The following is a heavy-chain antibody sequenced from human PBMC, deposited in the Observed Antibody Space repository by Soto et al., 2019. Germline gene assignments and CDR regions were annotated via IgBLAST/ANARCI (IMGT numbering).Heavy chain of an antibody. D-gene: IGHD6-13*01. CDR3: ARIGPRDSSSWLQIVYYYYYYMDV. Sequence: ASVKVSCKASGYTFTSYGISWVRQAPGQGLEWMGWISAYNGNTNYAQKLQGRVTMTTDTSTSTAYMELRSLRSDDTAVYYCARIGPRDSSSWLQIVYYYYYYMDVWGKGTTVTVSS. CDR1: GYTFTSYG. J-gene: IGHJ6*03. CDR2: ISAYNGNT. V-gene: IGHV1-18*01.